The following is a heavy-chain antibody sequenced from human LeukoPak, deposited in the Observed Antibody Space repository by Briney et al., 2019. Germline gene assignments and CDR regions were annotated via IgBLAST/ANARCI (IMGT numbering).Heavy chain of an antibody. CDR1: GYSFTSYW. Sequence: GQSLHISCKGSGYSFTSYWISWVRQMPGKGLEWMGRIDPSDSYTNYSPSFQGHVTISADKSISTAYLQWSSLKASDTAMYYCARRYSSGVEFDPWGQGTMPTLSS. J-gene: IGHJ5*02. V-gene: IGHV5-10-1*01. D-gene: IGHD6-19*01. CDR3: ARRYSSGVEFDP. CDR2: IDPSDSYT.